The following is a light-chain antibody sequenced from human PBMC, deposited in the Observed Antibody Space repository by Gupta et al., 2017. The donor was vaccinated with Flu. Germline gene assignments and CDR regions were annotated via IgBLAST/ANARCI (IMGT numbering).Light chain of an antibody. CDR2: EVS. V-gene: IGLV2-14*01. Sequence: SALTQPPSVSGSSGASIPLSHTETSSDVGGDNYVPWYQQHPGKAPKLMIYEVSNRPSGFSNRFSGSKSGNTASLTISGLQAEDEADYYCSSYTSSSTLVFGGGTKLTVL. CDR1: SSDVGGDNY. J-gene: IGLJ2*01. CDR3: SSYTSSSTLV.